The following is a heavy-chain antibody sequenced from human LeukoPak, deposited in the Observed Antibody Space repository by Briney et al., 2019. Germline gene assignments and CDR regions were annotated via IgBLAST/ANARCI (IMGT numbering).Heavy chain of an antibody. CDR1: GYTFTSYG. CDR2: ISAYNGNT. CDR3: ARDLVVSSPSDAFDI. J-gene: IGHJ3*02. V-gene: IGHV1-18*01. D-gene: IGHD3-22*01. Sequence: ASMKVSCKASGYTFTSYGITWVRQAPGQGLEWMGWISAYNGNTKYAQKLQGRVTMTTDTSTSTAYMELRSLRSDDTAVYYCARDLVVSSPSDAFDIWGQGTMVTVSS.